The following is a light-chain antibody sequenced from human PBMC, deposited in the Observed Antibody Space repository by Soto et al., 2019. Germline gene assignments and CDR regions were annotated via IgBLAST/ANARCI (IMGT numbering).Light chain of an antibody. V-gene: IGLV1-40*01. CDR2: GHN. Sequence: QPVLTQPPSVSGAPGQRVTISCTGSTSNIGAGYEVHWYQQLPGTAPKLLVSGHNIRPSGVPDRFSGFKSGASASLVITGLQAEDEADYYCHSYDNSLSGSGVFGGGTQLTVL. CDR3: HSYDNSLSGSGV. CDR1: TSNIGAGYE. J-gene: IGLJ3*02.